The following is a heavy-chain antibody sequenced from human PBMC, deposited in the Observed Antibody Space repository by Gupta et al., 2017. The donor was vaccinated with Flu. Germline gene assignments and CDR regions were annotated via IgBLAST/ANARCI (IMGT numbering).Heavy chain of an antibody. J-gene: IGHJ5*02. V-gene: IGHV4-34*01. Sequence: RQPPGKGLEWVGEINQIGTTHSNPSLKGRVTMAVDSSKTQLYLKRTSVTAADTAVYYCARLRSAMKMVTAWGQGTLVTVSS. CDR2: INQIGTT. CDR3: ARLRSAMKMVTA. D-gene: IGHD2-21*02.